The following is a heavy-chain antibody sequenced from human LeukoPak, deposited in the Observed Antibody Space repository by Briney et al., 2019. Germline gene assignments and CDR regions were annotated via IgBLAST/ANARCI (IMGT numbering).Heavy chain of an antibody. Sequence: GASVKVSCKASRYTFTSYDINWVRQATGQGLEWMGWMNPNSGSTGYAQKFQGRVTMTRNTSISTAYMELSSLRSEDTAVYYCARGEAVVAAGAISVVYYYGMDVWGQGTTVTVSS. CDR1: RYTFTSYD. CDR2: MNPNSGST. V-gene: IGHV1-8*01. D-gene: IGHD2-15*01. CDR3: ARGEAVVAAGAISVVYYYGMDV. J-gene: IGHJ6*02.